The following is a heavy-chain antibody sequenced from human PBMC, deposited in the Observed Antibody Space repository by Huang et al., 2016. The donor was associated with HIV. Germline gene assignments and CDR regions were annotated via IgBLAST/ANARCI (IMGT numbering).Heavy chain of an antibody. D-gene: IGHD3-10*01. CDR1: GFTFSSYW. CDR2: IKSDGSRT. J-gene: IGHJ4*02. Sequence: EVQLVESGGGLVQPGGSLRLSCAASGFTFSSYWLHWVRQVPGKGLVWGSQIKSDGSRTSYADSGKVRFTIARDNAKNTMYLQMNSLRAGDTAVYYCARGSRQGKYYYGSGTAYWGQGTLVTVSS. V-gene: IGHV3-74*01. CDR3: ARGSRQGKYYYGSGTAY.